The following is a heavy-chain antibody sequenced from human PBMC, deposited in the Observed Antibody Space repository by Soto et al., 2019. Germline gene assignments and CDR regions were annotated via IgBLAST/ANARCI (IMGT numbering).Heavy chain of an antibody. V-gene: IGHV3-30-3*01. D-gene: IGHD7-27*01. J-gene: IGHJ5*02. CDR2: ISYDGSNN. Sequence: GFLRLSCAAPVFTFSSYSMHWVRQATGKGLEWVAVISYDGSNNYYADSVKGRFTISRDNSKNTLYVQMNSLRAEDTDVYYCAREAWGWFDPWGQGTLVTVS. CDR1: VFTFSSYS. CDR3: AREAWGWFDP.